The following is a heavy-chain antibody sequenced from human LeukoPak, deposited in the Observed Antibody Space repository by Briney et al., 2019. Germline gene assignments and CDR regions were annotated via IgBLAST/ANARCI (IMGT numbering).Heavy chain of an antibody. V-gene: IGHV3-23*01. D-gene: IGHD3-10*01. Sequence: GGSLRLSCAASGFTFSSYAMSWVRQAPGKGLEWVSAISGSGGSTYYADSVKGRFTISRDNSKNTLYLQMNSLRAEDTAVYYCAKGRWFGESSRGMDVWGQGTTVTVSS. CDR1: GFTFSSYA. CDR3: AKGRWFGESSRGMDV. CDR2: ISGSGGST. J-gene: IGHJ6*02.